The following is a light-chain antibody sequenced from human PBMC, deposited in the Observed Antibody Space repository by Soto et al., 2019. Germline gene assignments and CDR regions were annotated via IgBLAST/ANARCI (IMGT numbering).Light chain of an antibody. Sequence: DIQMTQSPSTLSASVGDRVTITFRASQSISSWLAWYQQKPGKAPKLLIYDASSLESGVPSRFSGSGSGTEFTLTISSLQPDDFATYYCQQLNSCPIHFGQGKRVEIK. J-gene: IGKJ5*01. CDR1: QSISSW. CDR2: DAS. CDR3: QQLNSCPIH. V-gene: IGKV1-5*01.